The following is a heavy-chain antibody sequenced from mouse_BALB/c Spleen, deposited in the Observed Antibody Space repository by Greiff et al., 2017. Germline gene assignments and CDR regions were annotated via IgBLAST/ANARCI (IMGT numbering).Heavy chain of an antibody. D-gene: IGHD2-1*01. CDR2: IDPENGDT. V-gene: IGHV14-4*02. Sequence: VQLQQSGAELVRSGASVKLSCTASGFNIKDYYMHWVKQRPEQGLEWIGWIDPENGDTEYAPKFQGKATMTADTSSNTAYLQLSSLTSEDTAVYYCNAWGGNYDHGRQGTTLTVPS. CDR1: GFNIKDYY. J-gene: IGHJ2*01. CDR3: NAWGGNYDH.